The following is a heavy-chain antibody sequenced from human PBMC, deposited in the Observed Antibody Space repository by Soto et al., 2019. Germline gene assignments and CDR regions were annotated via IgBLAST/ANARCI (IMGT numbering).Heavy chain of an antibody. CDR3: ARGAPMGVYAIYH. CDR1: GFTFSSYG. CDR2: IWLDGSKK. V-gene: IGHV3-33*01. J-gene: IGHJ5*02. D-gene: IGHD2-8*02. Sequence: QVQLVESGRGVVQPGRSLRLSCAASGFTFSSYGMHWVRQAPGKGLELVALIWLDGSKKYYADSVKGRFTISRDNSKNTLYLQMNSLRAEDTAVYYCARGAPMGVYAIYHWGQGTLVTGSS.